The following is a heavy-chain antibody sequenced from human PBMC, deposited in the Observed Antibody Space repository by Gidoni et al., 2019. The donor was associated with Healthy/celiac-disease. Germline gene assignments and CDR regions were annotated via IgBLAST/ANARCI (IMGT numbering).Heavy chain of an antibody. CDR3: ARDGVGYCSGGSCHPYNWFDP. CDR2: IIPIVGTA. Sequence: QVQLVQSGAAVTKPGSSVKVSCKASAATFCSYSISCVRQAPGQGLEWMGGIIPIVGTANYAQKFQGRVTITADESTSTAYMELSSLRSEDTAVYYCARDGVGYCSGGSCHPYNWFDPWGQGTLVTVSS. CDR1: AATFCSYS. J-gene: IGHJ5*02. D-gene: IGHD2-15*01. V-gene: IGHV1-69*01.